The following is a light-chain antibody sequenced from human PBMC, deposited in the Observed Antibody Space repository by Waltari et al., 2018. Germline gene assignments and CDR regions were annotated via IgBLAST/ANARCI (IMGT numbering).Light chain of an antibody. CDR2: QDS. CDR1: DLDDKY. Sequence: SYELTQPHSLSVSPGQTANIPCSGDDLDDKYVCWFQQKPGQSPVLVIFQDSQRPSGIPERFSGSNSGSTATLTIIGTQPADEADYYCQAWDTGTAVFGSGTTVTVL. CDR3: QAWDTGTAV. J-gene: IGLJ1*01. V-gene: IGLV3-1*01.